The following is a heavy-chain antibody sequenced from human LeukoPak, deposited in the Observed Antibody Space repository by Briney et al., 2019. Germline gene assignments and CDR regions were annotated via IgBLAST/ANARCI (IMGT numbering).Heavy chain of an antibody. CDR3: ARGKATMIVDNVDFDY. Sequence: PSETLSLTCSVSGGSISSSSYYWGWIRQPPGKGLEWIGSIYYSGSTYYNPSLKSRVTISVDTSKNQFSLKLSSVTAANTAVYYCARGKATMIVDNVDFDYWGQGTLATVSS. CDR1: GGSISSSSYY. J-gene: IGHJ4*02. V-gene: IGHV4-39*01. CDR2: IYYSGST. D-gene: IGHD3-22*01.